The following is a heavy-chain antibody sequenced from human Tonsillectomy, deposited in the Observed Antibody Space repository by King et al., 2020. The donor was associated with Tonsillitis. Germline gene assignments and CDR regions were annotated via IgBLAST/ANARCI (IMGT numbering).Heavy chain of an antibody. CDR1: GFTFSGYS. CDR2: IIPNSAYI. Sequence: VQLVESGGGLVEPGGSLRLSCTASGFTFSGYSMNWVRQAPGKGPDWGASIIPNSAYIYYAYPLRGRFTASGDNAKNSLYLQMNSLAAEETAVYYCARGNSGSYQRDDALDIWGRGTRVTVSA. V-gene: IGHV3-21*01. D-gene: IGHD1-26*01. CDR3: ARGNSGSYQRDDALDI. J-gene: IGHJ3*02.